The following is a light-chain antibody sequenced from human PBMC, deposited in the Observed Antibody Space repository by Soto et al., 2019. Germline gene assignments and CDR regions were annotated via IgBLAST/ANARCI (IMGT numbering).Light chain of an antibody. CDR2: DVS. Sequence: QSALTQPASVSGSPGQSITMSCTGTDNDVGGYEYVSWYQQHAGRAPKLIIYDVSNRPSGISRRFSGSKFGNTASLTISGLQAEDEADYYCSSYTSSSLDVFGTGTKVTVL. CDR3: SSYTSSSLDV. CDR1: DNDVGGYEY. J-gene: IGLJ1*01. V-gene: IGLV2-14*01.